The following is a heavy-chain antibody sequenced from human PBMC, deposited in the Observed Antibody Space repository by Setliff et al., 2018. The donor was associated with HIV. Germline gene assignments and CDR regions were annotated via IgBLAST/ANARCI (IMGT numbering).Heavy chain of an antibody. Sequence: SETLSLTCTVSGGSMRSHYWNWIRQPPGKGLEWIGYIYYSGSTNYNPSLKSRVTISVDTSKNQFSLKLSSVTAADTAIYYCARGYYDSNVYYFPGYWGQGTLVTVSS. CDR3: ARGYYDSNVYYFPGY. J-gene: IGHJ4*02. D-gene: IGHD3-22*01. CDR2: IYYSGST. V-gene: IGHV4-59*11. CDR1: GGSMRSHY.